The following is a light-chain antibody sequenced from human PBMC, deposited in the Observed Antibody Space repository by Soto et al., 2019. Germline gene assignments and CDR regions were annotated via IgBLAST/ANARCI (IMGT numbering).Light chain of an antibody. V-gene: IGKV3-20*01. Sequence: EIVLTQSPGTLSLSPGERATLSCRASQSVSSSYLARYQQKPGQAPRLLVYAASSRATAIPDRFSGSGSGTDFTLTISRLEPEDFAVYYCQQYGSSPITFGQGTRLEIK. CDR3: QQYGSSPIT. CDR1: QSVSSSY. CDR2: AAS. J-gene: IGKJ5*01.